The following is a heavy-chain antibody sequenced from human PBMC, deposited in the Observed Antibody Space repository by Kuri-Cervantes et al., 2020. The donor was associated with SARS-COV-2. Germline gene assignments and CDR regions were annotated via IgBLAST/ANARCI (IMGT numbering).Heavy chain of an antibody. CDR3: ARGNSSSGFDY. V-gene: IGHV4-30-2*01. J-gene: IGHJ4*02. D-gene: IGHD6-6*01. CDR2: IYHSGST. Sequence: SCTVSGGSISSGGHYWSWIRQPPGKGLEWIGYIYHSGSTYYNPSLKSRVTISVDRSKNQFSLKLSSVTAADTAVYYCARGNSSSGFDYWGQGTLVTVSS. CDR1: GGSISSGGHY.